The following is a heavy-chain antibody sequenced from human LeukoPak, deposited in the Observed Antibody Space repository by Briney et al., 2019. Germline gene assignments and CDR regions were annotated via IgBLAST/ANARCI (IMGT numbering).Heavy chain of an antibody. CDR3: ARGRGKVGATKLGYYYYDMDV. D-gene: IGHD1-26*01. Sequence: SVKLSCKASGGTFSSYAISWVRQAPGQGLEWMGGIIPIFGTANYAQKFQGRVTITTDESTSTAYMELSSLRSEDTAVYYCARGRGKVGATKLGYYYYDMDVWGKGSTVTVSS. CDR2: IIPIFGTA. CDR1: GGTFSSYA. J-gene: IGHJ6*03. V-gene: IGHV1-69*05.